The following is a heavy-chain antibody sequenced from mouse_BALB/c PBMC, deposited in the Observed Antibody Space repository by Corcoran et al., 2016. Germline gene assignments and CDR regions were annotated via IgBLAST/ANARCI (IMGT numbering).Heavy chain of an antibody. J-gene: IGHJ2*01. D-gene: IGHD2-1*01. CDR3: ARDGNYYFDY. Sequence: EVQLQQSGPELVKPGASVKMSCKASGYTFTDYYMKWVKQSHGKGLEWIGDINPNNGGTSYNQKFKGKATLTVAKSSSTAYMQLNSLTSEDSAFYYCARDGNYYFDYWGQGTTLTVSS. CDR2: INPNNGGT. V-gene: IGHV1-26*01. CDR1: GYTFTDYY.